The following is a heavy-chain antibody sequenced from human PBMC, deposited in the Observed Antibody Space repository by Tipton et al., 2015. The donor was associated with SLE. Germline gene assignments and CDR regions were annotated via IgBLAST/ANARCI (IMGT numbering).Heavy chain of an antibody. D-gene: IGHD4/OR15-4a*01. Sequence: QLVQSGAEVKKPGESLKISCKGSGYIFTTHWIGWVRQMPGKGLEWMGIIYPGDSDTRYSPSFRGQVTISTDKSISTAYLQWSSLKAPDTAMYYCARLITVGAKEARGFDYWGQGTLVTVSS. CDR2: IYPGDSDT. CDR1: GYIFTTHW. CDR3: ARLITVGAKEARGFDY. V-gene: IGHV5-51*01. J-gene: IGHJ4*02.